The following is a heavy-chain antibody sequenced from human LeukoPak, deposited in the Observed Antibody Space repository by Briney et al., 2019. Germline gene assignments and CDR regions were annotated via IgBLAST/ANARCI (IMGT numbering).Heavy chain of an antibody. J-gene: IGHJ5*02. D-gene: IGHD2-2*02. CDR1: GFTFSSYS. CDR3: ARDDPDCSSTSCYTGWFDP. V-gene: IGHV3-21*01. Sequence: GGSLRLSCAASGFTFSSYSMNWVRQAPGKGLEWVSSISSSSSYIYYADSVKGRFTISKDNAKNSLYLQMNSLRAEDTAVYYCARDDPDCSSTSCYTGWFDPWGQGTLVTVSS. CDR2: ISSSSSYI.